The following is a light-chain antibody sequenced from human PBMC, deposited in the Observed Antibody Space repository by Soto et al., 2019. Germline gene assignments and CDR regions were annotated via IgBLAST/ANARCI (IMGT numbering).Light chain of an antibody. CDR3: QKYNSYSEA. CDR2: KAS. Sequence: DIQMTQSPSTLSGSVGDRVTITCRASQTISSWLAWYQQKPGKAPKLLIYKASTLKSGVPSRFSGSGSGTKFTITISSLQPDDFATYYCQKYNSYSEAFDQVTKVELK. V-gene: IGKV1-5*03. J-gene: IGKJ1*01. CDR1: QTISSW.